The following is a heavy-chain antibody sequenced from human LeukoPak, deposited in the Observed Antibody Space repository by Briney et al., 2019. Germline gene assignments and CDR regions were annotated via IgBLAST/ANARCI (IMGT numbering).Heavy chain of an antibody. J-gene: IGHJ3*02. D-gene: IGHD3-22*01. CDR3: ASQEAMISDAFDI. Sequence: SETLSLTCAVYGGSFSGYYWIWIRQPPGKGLEWIGEINHSGSTNYNPSLKSRVTISVDTSKNQFYLKLSSVTAADTAVYYCASQEAMISDAFDIWGQGTMVTVSS. V-gene: IGHV4-34*01. CDR1: GGSFSGYY. CDR2: INHSGST.